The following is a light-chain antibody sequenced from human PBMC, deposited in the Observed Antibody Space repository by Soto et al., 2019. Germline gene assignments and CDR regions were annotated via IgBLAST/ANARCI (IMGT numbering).Light chain of an antibody. Sequence: QSALSQPRSVSGSPGQSVTISCTGTSSDVGGYNYVSWYQQYPGKAPKLILYDVTKRPSGVPDRFSGSKSGNTASLTISGLQTEDEADYYCCAYAGTYIVGVFGGGTKLTVL. V-gene: IGLV2-11*01. CDR1: SSDVGGYNY. J-gene: IGLJ3*02. CDR2: DVT. CDR3: CAYAGTYIVGV.